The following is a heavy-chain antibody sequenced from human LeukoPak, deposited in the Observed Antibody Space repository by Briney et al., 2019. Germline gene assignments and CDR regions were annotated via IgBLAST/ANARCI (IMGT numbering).Heavy chain of an antibody. V-gene: IGHV1-2*02. CDR1: GYTFTGYY. Sequence: GASVKVSCKASGYTFTGYYMHWVRQAPGQGLEWMGWINPNSGGTNYAQKFQGRVTMTRDTSISTAYMELSRLRSDDTAVYYCASAGVAVAGTGWFDPWGQGTQVTVSS. CDR2: INPNSGGT. J-gene: IGHJ5*02. D-gene: IGHD6-19*01. CDR3: ASAGVAVAGTGWFDP.